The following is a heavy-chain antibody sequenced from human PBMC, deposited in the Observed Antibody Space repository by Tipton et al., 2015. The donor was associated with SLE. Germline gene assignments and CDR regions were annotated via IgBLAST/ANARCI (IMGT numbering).Heavy chain of an antibody. D-gene: IGHD3-10*01. CDR1: GFTVSSNY. J-gene: IGHJ3*02. CDR3: AKDGGLRDPAFDI. V-gene: IGHV3-53*05. CDR2: IYSGGST. Sequence: SLRLSCAASGFTVSSNYMSWVRQAPGKGLEWVSVIYSGGSTYYADSVKGRFTISRDNSKNTLYLQMNSLRAEDTALYYCAKDGGLRDPAFDIWGQGTMVTVSS.